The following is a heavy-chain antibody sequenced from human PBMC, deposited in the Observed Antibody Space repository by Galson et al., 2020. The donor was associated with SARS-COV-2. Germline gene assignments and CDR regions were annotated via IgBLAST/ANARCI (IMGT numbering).Heavy chain of an antibody. D-gene: IGHD1-26*01. Sequence: GESLKISCKGSGYSFTSYWIGWVRQMPGKGLEWMGIIYPGDSDTRYSPSFQGQVTISADKSISTAYLQWSSLKASDTAMYYCARHQYRYSGSYYYVYGMDVGGQGTTVTVSS. CDR2: IYPGDSDT. J-gene: IGHJ6*02. CDR1: GYSFTSYW. V-gene: IGHV5-51*01. CDR3: ARHQYRYSGSYYYVYGMDV.